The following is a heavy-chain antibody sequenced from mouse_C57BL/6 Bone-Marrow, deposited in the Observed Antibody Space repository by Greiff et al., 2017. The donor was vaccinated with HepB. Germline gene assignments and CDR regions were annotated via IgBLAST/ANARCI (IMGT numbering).Heavy chain of an antibody. J-gene: IGHJ2*01. Sequence: DVKLVESGGGLVKPGGSLKLSCAASGFTFSSYAMSWVRQTPEKRLEWVATISDGGSYTYYPDNVKGRLTISRDNAKNNLYLQMSHLKSEDTAMYYCASLQNYFDYWGQGTTLAVSS. CDR3: ASLQNYFDY. CDR2: ISDGGSYT. D-gene: IGHD2-10*01. V-gene: IGHV5-4*03. CDR1: GFTFSSYA.